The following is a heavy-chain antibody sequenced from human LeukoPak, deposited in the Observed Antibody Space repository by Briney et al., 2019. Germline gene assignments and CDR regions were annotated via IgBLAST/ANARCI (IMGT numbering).Heavy chain of an antibody. Sequence: QAGRSLRLSCTASGFTFSSYGMHWVRQAPGKGLEWVAVIWYDGSNKYYADSVKGRFTISRDNSKNTLYLQMNSLRAEDTAVYYCARDLPDCSSTSCYLFDYWGQGTLVTVSS. CDR1: GFTFSSYG. D-gene: IGHD2-2*01. V-gene: IGHV3-33*01. CDR3: ARDLPDCSSTSCYLFDY. CDR2: IWYDGSNK. J-gene: IGHJ4*02.